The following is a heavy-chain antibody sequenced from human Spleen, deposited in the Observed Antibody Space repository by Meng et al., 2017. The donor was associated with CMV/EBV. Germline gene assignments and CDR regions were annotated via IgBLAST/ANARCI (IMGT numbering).Heavy chain of an antibody. CDR2: ISGSTGTK. CDR3: ARANYYDSSGYSYYYGMDV. CDR1: GFIFNTYE. V-gene: IGHV3-48*04. Sequence: GESLKISCAASGFIFNTYEMNWVRQAPGKGLEWVAYISGSTGTKYYADSVKGRFTVFRDNAKNSLYLQMNSLRAEDTAVYYCARANYYDSSGYSYYYGMDVWGQGTTVTVSS. D-gene: IGHD3-22*01. J-gene: IGHJ6*02.